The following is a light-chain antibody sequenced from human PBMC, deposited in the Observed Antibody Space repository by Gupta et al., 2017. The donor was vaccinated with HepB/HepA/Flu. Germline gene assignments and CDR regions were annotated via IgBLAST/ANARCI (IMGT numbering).Light chain of an antibody. V-gene: IGKV1-5*03. CDR1: QDISKW. CDR3: QQENLSPWT. J-gene: IGKJ1*01. CDR2: ETS. Sequence: DIQMTQSPSTLSASVGDSVSFTCRASQDISKWLTWYQQKPGKTPKRLIFETSTVESGVPSRFSGSGSGTEFTLTINSLQPDDFATDYCQQENLSPWTFGQGTKVEI.